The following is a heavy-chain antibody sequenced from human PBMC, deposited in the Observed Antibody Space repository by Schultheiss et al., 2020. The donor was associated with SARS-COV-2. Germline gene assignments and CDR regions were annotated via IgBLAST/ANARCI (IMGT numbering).Heavy chain of an antibody. J-gene: IGHJ2*01. Sequence: GGSLRLSCAASGFTFSSYGMHWVRQAPGKGLEWVAVISYDGSNKYYADSVKGRFTISRDNSKNTLYLQMNSLRAEDTAVYYCARTVAARRGIHWYFDLWGRGTLVTVSS. D-gene: IGHD6-6*01. CDR3: ARTVAARRGIHWYFDL. CDR1: GFTFSSYG. V-gene: IGHV3-30*19. CDR2: ISYDGSNK.